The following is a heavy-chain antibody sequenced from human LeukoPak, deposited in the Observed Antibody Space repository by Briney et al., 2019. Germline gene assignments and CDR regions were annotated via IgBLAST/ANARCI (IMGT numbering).Heavy chain of an antibody. V-gene: IGHV3-21*01. CDR1: GFTFSSYS. CDR3: ARSKQTHYYYYYMDV. J-gene: IGHJ6*03. CDR2: ISSSSSYI. D-gene: IGHD6-13*01. Sequence: GGSLRLSCAASGFTFSSYSMNWVRQDPGKGLEWVSSISSSSSYIYYADSVKGRFTISRDNAKNSLYLQMNSLRAEDTAVYYCARSKQTHYYYYYMDVWGKGTTVTVSS.